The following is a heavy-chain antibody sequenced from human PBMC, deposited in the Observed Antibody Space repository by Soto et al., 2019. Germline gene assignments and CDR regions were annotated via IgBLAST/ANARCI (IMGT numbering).Heavy chain of an antibody. D-gene: IGHD2-15*01. J-gene: IGHJ5*02. V-gene: IGHV1-3*01. CDR1: GYTFTRYT. CDR3: ARGIATGQLDP. CDR2: INPDNGNT. Sequence: QVQLVQSGAEVKKPGASVKISCKASGYTFTRYTMNWVRQAPGQRREWMGWINPDNGNTKSSQKFQDRVIITRDTSASTAYMDLSSLRSEDTAVYYCARGIATGQLDPWGQGTLVTVYS.